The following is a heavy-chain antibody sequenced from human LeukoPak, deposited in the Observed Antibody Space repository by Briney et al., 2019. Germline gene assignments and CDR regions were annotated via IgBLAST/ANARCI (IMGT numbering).Heavy chain of an antibody. Sequence: GGSLRLSCVASGFTFSKYGMHWVRQAPGKGLQWLAIIWYDGHNNYYADSVKGRFTLSRDNSKNTLFLEMNDLKAEDTAVYYCAREWGLIAVAGGPGYWGQGTLVTVSS. D-gene: IGHD2-21*01. V-gene: IGHV3-33*01. CDR3: AREWGLIAVAGGPGY. CDR1: GFTFSKYG. J-gene: IGHJ4*02. CDR2: IWYDGHNN.